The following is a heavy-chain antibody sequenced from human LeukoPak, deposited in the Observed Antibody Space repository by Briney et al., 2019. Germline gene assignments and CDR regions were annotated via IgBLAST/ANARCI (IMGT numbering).Heavy chain of an antibody. J-gene: IGHJ5*02. D-gene: IGHD1-26*01. CDR3: AKAQVGAPLVGPYNWFDP. V-gene: IGHV3-9*01. Sequence: PGRSLRLSCAASGFTFDDYAMHWVRQAPGKGLEWVSGISWDSGSIGYADSVKGRFTISRDNAKNSLYLQVNSLRAEDTALYYCAKAQVGAPLVGPYNWFDPWGQGTLVTVSS. CDR2: ISWDSGSI. CDR1: GFTFDDYA.